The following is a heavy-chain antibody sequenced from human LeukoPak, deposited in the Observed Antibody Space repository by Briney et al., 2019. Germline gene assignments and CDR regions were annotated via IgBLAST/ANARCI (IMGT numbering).Heavy chain of an antibody. J-gene: IGHJ3*02. CDR2: ISSSSSYI. D-gene: IGHD2-21*02. V-gene: IGHV3-21*01. CDR3: ARSLAYCGGDCLAFDI. Sequence: GGSLRLSCAASGFTFSSYSMNWVRQAPGKGLEWVSSISSSSSYIYYADSVKGRFTISRDNAKNSLYLQMNSLRAEDTAVYYCARSLAYCGGDCLAFDIWGRGTMVTVSS. CDR1: GFTFSSYS.